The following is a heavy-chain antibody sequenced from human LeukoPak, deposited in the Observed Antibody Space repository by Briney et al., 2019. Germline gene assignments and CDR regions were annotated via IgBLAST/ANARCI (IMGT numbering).Heavy chain of an antibody. Sequence: GGSLRLSCAASGFTFSSYTMNWVRQAPGKGLEWVSIISSGSSYIHYADSVKGRFTMSRDNAKNSLYLQMNSLRAEDTAVYYCARATTYDILTGYFDYWGQGTLVTVSS. CDR3: ARATTYDILTGYFDY. J-gene: IGHJ4*02. D-gene: IGHD3-9*01. V-gene: IGHV3-21*01. CDR2: ISSGSSYI. CDR1: GFTFSSYT.